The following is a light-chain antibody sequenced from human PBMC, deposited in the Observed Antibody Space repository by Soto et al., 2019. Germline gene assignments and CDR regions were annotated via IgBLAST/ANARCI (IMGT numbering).Light chain of an antibody. CDR2: GAS. J-gene: IGKJ4*01. Sequence: EIVMTQSPATLSVSPGERATLSCRASQSVDINLAWYQQKPGQAPRLLIFGASTRATGIPARFSGSGSGTDFTLIISSLQSEDFGVYFCQQYDKWPLTFGGGTKVEIK. CDR1: QSVDIN. CDR3: QQYDKWPLT. V-gene: IGKV3D-15*01.